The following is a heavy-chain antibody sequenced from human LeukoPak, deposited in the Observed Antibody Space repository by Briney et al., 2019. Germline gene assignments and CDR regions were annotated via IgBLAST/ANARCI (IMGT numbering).Heavy chain of an antibody. V-gene: IGHV1-69*05. D-gene: IGHD3-10*01. CDR1: GGTFSSYA. CDR2: IIPIFGTA. CDR3: ARSFRRNYFDY. J-gene: IGHJ4*02. Sequence: SVKVPCKASGGTFSSYAISWVRQAPGQGLEWMGGIIPIFGTANYAQKFQGRVTITTDESTGTAYMELSSLRSEDTAVYYCARSFRRNYFDYWGQGTLVTVSS.